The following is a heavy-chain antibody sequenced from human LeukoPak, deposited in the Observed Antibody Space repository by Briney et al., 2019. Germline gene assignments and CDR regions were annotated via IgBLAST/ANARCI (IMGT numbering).Heavy chain of an antibody. Sequence: ASVKLSCKASEYRVSDYIIHWIRKAPGPGLEWMGWMSTTSGAKNYTQKCRGRITMTRDTSMSTVYMDLRSLRSNDAAVYYCARDRKMTGTTNAFDIWGQGTMVSVSS. CDR3: ARDRKMTGTTNAFDI. CDR1: EYRVSDYI. V-gene: IGHV1-2*02. CDR2: MSTTSGAK. D-gene: IGHD1-1*01. J-gene: IGHJ3*02.